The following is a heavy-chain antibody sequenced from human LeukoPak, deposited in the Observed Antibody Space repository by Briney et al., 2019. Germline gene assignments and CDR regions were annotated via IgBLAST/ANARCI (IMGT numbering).Heavy chain of an antibody. J-gene: IGHJ6*02. CDR3: ARGGSGSGYYYGLDV. CDR1: GFTFSTYA. V-gene: IGHV3-23*01. Sequence: GGSLRLSCAASGFTFSTYAMSWVRQAAGKGLEWVSLISGSGGGTYYADSVKGRFTISRDNSKNSLYLQMNSLRADDTAVYYCARGGSGSGYYYGLDVWGQGTTVTVSS. D-gene: IGHD3-10*01. CDR2: ISGSGGGT.